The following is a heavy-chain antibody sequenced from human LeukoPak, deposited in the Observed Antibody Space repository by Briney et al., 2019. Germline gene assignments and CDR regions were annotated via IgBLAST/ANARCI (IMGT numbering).Heavy chain of an antibody. J-gene: IGHJ4*02. CDR2: ISYDGSNK. Sequence: GGSLGLSCAASGFTFSSYAMHWVRQAPGKGLEWVAVISYDGSNKYYADSVKGRFTISRDNSKNTLYLQMNSLRAEDTAVYYCARGYCSGGSCSTIDYWGQGTLVTVSS. CDR1: GFTFSSYA. V-gene: IGHV3-30-3*01. D-gene: IGHD2-15*01. CDR3: ARGYCSGGSCSTIDY.